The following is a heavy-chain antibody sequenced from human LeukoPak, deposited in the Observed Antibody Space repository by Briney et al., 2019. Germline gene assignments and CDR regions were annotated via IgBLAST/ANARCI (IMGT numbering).Heavy chain of an antibody. Sequence: GGSLRLSCAVSGFTFSGFWMSWSRQAPGKGLEWVASINSDGSEGYYADVVKGRFTISRDNAKNSLYLQINSLRAEDTVVYYCARDLYSSSWYAGGFDYWGQGTLVTVSS. J-gene: IGHJ4*02. D-gene: IGHD6-13*01. V-gene: IGHV3-7*03. CDR2: INSDGSEG. CDR1: GFTFSGFW. CDR3: ARDLYSSSWYAGGFDY.